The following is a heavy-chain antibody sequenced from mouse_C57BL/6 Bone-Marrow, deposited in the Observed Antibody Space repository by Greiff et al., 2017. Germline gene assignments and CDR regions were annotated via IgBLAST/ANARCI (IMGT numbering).Heavy chain of an antibody. D-gene: IGHD1-1*01. V-gene: IGHV1-15*01. Sequence: VQLQQSGAELVRPGASVTLSCKASGYTFTDYEMHWVKQTPVHGLEWIGAIDPETGGTAYNQKFKGKAILTADKSSSPAYLELRSLTSEDSAVYYCTRNGSSYPYWGQGTLVTVSA. CDR1: GYTFTDYE. J-gene: IGHJ3*01. CDR3: TRNGSSYPY. CDR2: IDPETGGT.